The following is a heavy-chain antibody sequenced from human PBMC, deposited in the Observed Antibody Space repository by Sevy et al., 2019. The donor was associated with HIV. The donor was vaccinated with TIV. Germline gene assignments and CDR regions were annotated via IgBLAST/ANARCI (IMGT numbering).Heavy chain of an antibody. D-gene: IGHD1-26*01. V-gene: IGHV4-34*01. CDR1: GGSFSGYY. J-gene: IGHJ5*02. Sequence: SETLSLTCAVYGGSFSGYYWSWIRQPPGKGLEWIGEINHSGSTNYNPSLKSRVTISVDNSKNQFSLNLYSVTAADTAVYYCARGGETPRGFDPWGQGSLVTVSS. CDR2: INHSGST. CDR3: ARGGETPRGFDP.